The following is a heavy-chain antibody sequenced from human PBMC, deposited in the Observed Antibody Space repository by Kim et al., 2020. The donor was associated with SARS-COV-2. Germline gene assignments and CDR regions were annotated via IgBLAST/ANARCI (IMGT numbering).Heavy chain of an antibody. V-gene: IGHV3-23*03. CDR3: AKDNYCSGRNCLLDY. J-gene: IGHJ4*02. Sequence: GGSLRLSCAASGFTFSSYAMSWVRQAPGKGLEWVSVIYRGGSSTYYADSVKGRFTVSRDDSKNTLYLQMNSLRAEDTAIYYCAKDNYCSGRNCLLDYWGQGTLVTVSS. CDR1: GFTFSSYA. CDR2: IYRGGSST. D-gene: IGHD2-15*01.